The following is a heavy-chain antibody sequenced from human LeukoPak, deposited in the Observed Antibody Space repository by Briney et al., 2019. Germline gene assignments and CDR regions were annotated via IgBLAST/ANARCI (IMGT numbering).Heavy chain of an antibody. CDR1: GGSITNYY. CDR2: IYYSGST. J-gene: IGHJ4*02. D-gene: IGHD6-13*01. V-gene: IGHV4-59*01. CDR3: ARVGGSSWYDY. Sequence: SETLSLTCTVSGGSITNYYWSWIRQPPGKGLEWIGYIYYSGSTNDNPSLKSRVTISVDTSKNQFSLKLSSVTAADTAVYYCARVGGSSWYDYWGQGTLVTVSS.